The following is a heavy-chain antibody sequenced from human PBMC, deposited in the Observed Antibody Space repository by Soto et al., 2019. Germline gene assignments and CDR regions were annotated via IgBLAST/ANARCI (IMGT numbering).Heavy chain of an antibody. CDR2: IGGPGTDT. J-gene: IGHJ3*01. CDR1: GFIFSDYA. Sequence: GGSLRLSCTPSGFIFSDYARSWVRQAPGKGLEWVSSIGGPGTDTYYADYVEGRFTISRDNSKNTLFLQMNSLRVDDTAIYYCVKDGVHRNSVWAQFDVWGQGAMVTVSS. V-gene: IGHV3-23*01. D-gene: IGHD2-8*01. CDR3: VKDGVHRNSVWAQFDV.